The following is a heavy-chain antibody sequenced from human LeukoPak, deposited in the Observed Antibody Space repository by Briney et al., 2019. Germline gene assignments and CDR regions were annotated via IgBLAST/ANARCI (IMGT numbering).Heavy chain of an antibody. Sequence: GGSLRLSCAASVFTFSDHYMTWIRQAPGKGVEWVSYITNSGRDADYSDSGRGRFTTSRDNAKNSLYLQMNSMRPEDTAIYYCGRGHFGLDVWGKGTTVTVSS. J-gene: IGHJ6*04. V-gene: IGHV3-11*06. CDR2: ITNSGRDA. CDR1: VFTFSDHY. CDR3: GRGHFGLDV.